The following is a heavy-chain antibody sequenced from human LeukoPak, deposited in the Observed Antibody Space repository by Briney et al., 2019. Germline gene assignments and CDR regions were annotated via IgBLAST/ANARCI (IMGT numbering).Heavy chain of an antibody. V-gene: IGHV6-1*01. CDR2: TYYRSKWCN. CDR3: AREPGIAAAGPRGDFDY. Sequence: SQTLSHTCAISGDSVSSNSAAWNWIRQSPSRGLEWLGRTYYRSKWCNDYAVSVRSRMTINPDTSKNQFSLQLNSVTAADTAVYYCAREPGIAAAGPRGDFDYWGQGTLVTVSS. CDR1: GDSVSSNSAA. D-gene: IGHD6-13*01. J-gene: IGHJ4*02.